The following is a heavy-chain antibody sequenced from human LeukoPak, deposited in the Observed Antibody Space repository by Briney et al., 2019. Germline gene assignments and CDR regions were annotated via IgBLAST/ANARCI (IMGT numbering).Heavy chain of an antibody. CDR1: GGSITGSDW. D-gene: IGHD2/OR15-2a*01. CDR2: TRDDGYT. CDR3: AQSTASYRAHGY. V-gene: IGHV4-4*02. J-gene: IGHJ4*02. Sequence: SETLSLTCAVSGGSITGSDWWSWVRQPPGKGLEWIGGTRDDGYTNYNPSLKNQVTISVDRSKNQFSLNLNSVTAADTAVYYCAQSTASYRAHGYWGQGILVTVSS.